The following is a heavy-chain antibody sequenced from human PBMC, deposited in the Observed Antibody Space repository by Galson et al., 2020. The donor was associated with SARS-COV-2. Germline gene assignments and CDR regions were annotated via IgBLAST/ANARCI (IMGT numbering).Heavy chain of an antibody. CDR3: ARAGQGGWYDY. Sequence: GGSLRLSCAASGFTFSIYAMHWVRQAPGKGLEYVSAISSNGDRTYYADSVKGRFTIAKDNSKNTLYLQMSSLRPEDMAVYFCARAGQGGWYDYWGQGTLVTVSS. J-gene: IGHJ4*02. CDR1: GFTFSIYA. V-gene: IGHV3-64*02. CDR2: ISSNGDRT. D-gene: IGHD6-19*01.